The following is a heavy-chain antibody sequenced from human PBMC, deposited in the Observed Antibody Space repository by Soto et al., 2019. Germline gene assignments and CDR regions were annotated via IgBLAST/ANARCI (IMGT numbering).Heavy chain of an antibody. CDR3: ARVPYDTTGYYAF. V-gene: IGHV1-46*01. D-gene: IGHD3-22*01. CDR2: VDPTHGST. Sequence: ASVKVSCKAAGYTFTTYYMHWVRQAPGQGLEWMGVVDPTHGSTTYAQKFQGRVTMTSDTSTNTVYMELSSLKSEDTAVYYCARVPYDTTGYYAFWGQGTLVTVSS. CDR1: GYTFTTYY. J-gene: IGHJ4*02.